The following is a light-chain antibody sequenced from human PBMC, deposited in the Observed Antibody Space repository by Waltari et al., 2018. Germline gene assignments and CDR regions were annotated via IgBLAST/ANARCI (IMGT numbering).Light chain of an antibody. CDR2: DAT. CDR3: PQRSNWPVT. V-gene: IGKV3-11*01. CDR1: QSVSSY. Sequence: EIVLTQSPATLSLSLGERATLSCRASQSVSSYLAWYQQKPGQDPGLLIYDATNRATGIPAKVGNSGSGTDFTLTISSLEPEEFAVYYCPQRSNWPVTFGQVTKLEIK. J-gene: IGKJ2*01.